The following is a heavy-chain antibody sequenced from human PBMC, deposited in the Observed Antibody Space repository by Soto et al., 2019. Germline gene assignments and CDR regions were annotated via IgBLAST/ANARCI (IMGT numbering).Heavy chain of an antibody. J-gene: IGHJ4*02. Sequence: VPLVESGGGLVKPGGSLRLSCAASGFTFSDYYMSWIRQAPGKGLEWVSYISSSSSYTNYADSVKGRFTISRDNAKNSLYLQMNSLRAEDTAVYYCAKPLAVAGTNPFDYWGQGTLVTVSS. CDR3: AKPLAVAGTNPFDY. CDR2: ISSSSSYT. D-gene: IGHD6-19*01. CDR1: GFTFSDYY. V-gene: IGHV3-11*06.